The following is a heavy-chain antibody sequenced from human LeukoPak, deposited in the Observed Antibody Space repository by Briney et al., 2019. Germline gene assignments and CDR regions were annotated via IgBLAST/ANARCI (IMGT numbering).Heavy chain of an antibody. CDR1: GFTFSDYY. D-gene: IGHD3-22*01. Sequence: GGSLRLSCAASGFTFSDYYMSWIRQAPGKGLEWVSYISSTGSTIYYADSVKGRFTISRDNSKNTLYLQMNSLRAEDTAMYYCAKDNRYDSSGCYYGSYNWFDPWGRGTLVTVSS. CDR3: AKDNRYDSSGCYYGSYNWFDP. V-gene: IGHV3-11*04. J-gene: IGHJ5*02. CDR2: ISSTGSTI.